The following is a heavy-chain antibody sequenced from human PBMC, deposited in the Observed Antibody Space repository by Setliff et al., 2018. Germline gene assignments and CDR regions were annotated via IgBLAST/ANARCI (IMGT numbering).Heavy chain of an antibody. J-gene: IGHJ4*02. V-gene: IGHV3-7*01. CDR1: GFSSSRHW. CDR2: IKQDGSTK. D-gene: IGHD7-27*01. CDR3: VRDLHWGFDY. Sequence: HPGGSLRLSCVVSGFSSSRHWMSWVRQAPGKGLEWVADIKQDGSTKYYLDSVKGRFTISRDNAKRSLYLQMNSLRAEDTAVYYCVRDLHWGFDYWGLGTLVTVSS.